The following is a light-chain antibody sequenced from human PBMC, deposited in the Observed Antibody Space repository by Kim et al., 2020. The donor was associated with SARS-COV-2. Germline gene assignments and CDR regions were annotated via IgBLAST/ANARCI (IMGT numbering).Light chain of an antibody. V-gene: IGLV2-14*01. CDR2: EVS. CDR1: RSDVSGYKY. Sequence: QSITISCTGTRSDVSGYKYVSWYQQHPGKAPKLVIYEVSNRPSGVSNRFSGSKSGNTASLTISGLQAEDEADYYCSSYIRGSTNYVFGTGTKVTVL. CDR3: SSYIRGSTNYV. J-gene: IGLJ1*01.